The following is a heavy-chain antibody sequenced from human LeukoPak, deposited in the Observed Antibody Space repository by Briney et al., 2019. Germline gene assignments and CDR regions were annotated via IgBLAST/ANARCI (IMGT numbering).Heavy chain of an antibody. D-gene: IGHD1-1*01. CDR2: IYSGGST. V-gene: IGHV3-53*01. CDR3: ARGPAGYN. Sequence: GGSLRLSCAASGFTVSSNHMSWVRQAPGKGLEWVSVIYSGGSTDYADSVKGRFTISRDNSKNTLYLQMNSLRAEDTAVYHCARGPAGYNWGQGALVTVSS. J-gene: IGHJ4*02. CDR1: GFTVSSNH.